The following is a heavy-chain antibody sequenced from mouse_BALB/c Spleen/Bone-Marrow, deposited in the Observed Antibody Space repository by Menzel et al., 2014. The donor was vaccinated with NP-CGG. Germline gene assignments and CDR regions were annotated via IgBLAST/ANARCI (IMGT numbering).Heavy chain of an antibody. V-gene: IGHV7-3*02. CDR2: IRNKANGYTT. CDR1: GFTFTDYY. D-gene: IGHD1-1*01. CDR3: ARDAGYFYGSSFDY. J-gene: IGHJ2*01. Sequence: DVKLVESGGGLVQPGGSPRLSCATSGFTFTDYYMSWVRQPPGKALEWLGFIRNKANGYTTEYSASVKGRFTISRDNSQSILYLQMNTLGAEDSATYYCARDAGYFYGSSFDYWGQGTTLTVSS.